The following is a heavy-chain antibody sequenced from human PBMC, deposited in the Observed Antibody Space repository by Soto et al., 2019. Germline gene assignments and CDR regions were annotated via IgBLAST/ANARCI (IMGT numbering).Heavy chain of an antibody. Sequence: EVQLVESGGGLVQPGRSLRLSCAASGFTFDDYAMHWVRQAPGKGLEWVSGISWNSGSIGYADSVKGRFTISRDNSKNTLYLQMNSLRAEDTAVYYCAKGYNYDILTDWGQGTLVTVSS. V-gene: IGHV3-9*01. D-gene: IGHD3-9*01. CDR2: ISWNSGSI. CDR3: AKGYNYDILTD. J-gene: IGHJ4*02. CDR1: GFTFDDYA.